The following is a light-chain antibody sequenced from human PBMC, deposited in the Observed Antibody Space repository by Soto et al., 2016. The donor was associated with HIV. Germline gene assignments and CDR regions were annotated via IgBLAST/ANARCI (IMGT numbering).Light chain of an antibody. CDR1: KLGDKY. Sequence: SYELTQPPSVSVSPGQTASITCSGEKLGDKYVCWYQQKPGQSPLLAMYQDKKRPSGIPERFSGSNSGNTATLTISGTQAMDEADYYCQVWDSYTVIFGGGTKLTVL. J-gene: IGLJ2*01. CDR3: QVWDSYTVI. V-gene: IGLV3-1*01. CDR2: QDK.